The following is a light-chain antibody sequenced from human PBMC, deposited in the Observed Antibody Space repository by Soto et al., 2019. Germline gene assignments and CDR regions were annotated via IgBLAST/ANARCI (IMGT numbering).Light chain of an antibody. CDR1: RDLDRW. CDR2: AAS. V-gene: IGKV1-12*01. Sequence: DIQMTQSPSSVSASVGDRVTITCRASRDLDRWLAWYQQKPGEAPKVLIFAASSLQSGLPSRFSGGGSGTDFSLTISSLQPEDFATYYCKQSRSFPLTFGGGTKV. J-gene: IGKJ4*02. CDR3: KQSRSFPLT.